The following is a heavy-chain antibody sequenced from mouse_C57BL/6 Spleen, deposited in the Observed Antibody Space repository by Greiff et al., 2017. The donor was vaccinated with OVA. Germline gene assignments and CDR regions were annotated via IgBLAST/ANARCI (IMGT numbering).Heavy chain of an antibody. V-gene: IGHV5-4*03. CDR3: VGVYYGNYNAMDY. CDR2: ISDGGSYT. D-gene: IGHD2-1*01. Sequence: EVKLMESGGGLVKPGGSLKLSCAASGFTFSSYAMSWVRQTPGKRLEWVATISDGGSYTYYPDNVKGRFTISRDNAKNNLYLQMSHLKSEDTAMYYCVGVYYGNYNAMDYWGQGTSVTVSS. J-gene: IGHJ4*01. CDR1: GFTFSSYA.